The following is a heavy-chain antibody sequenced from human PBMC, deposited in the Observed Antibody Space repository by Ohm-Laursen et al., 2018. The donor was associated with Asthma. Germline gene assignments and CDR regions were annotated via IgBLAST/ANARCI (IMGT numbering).Heavy chain of an antibody. J-gene: IGHJ6*02. CDR1: GYTFTSYY. CDR3: ARDYSIVPAVAGMGVYYYGMDV. Sequence: ASVKVSCKASGYTFTSYYMHWVRQAPGQGLEWMGIINPSGGSTSYAQKFQGRVTMTRDTSTSTVYMELSSLRSEDTAVYYCARDYSIVPAVAGMGVYYYGMDVWGQGTTVTVSS. CDR2: INPSGGST. D-gene: IGHD6-19*01. V-gene: IGHV1-46*01.